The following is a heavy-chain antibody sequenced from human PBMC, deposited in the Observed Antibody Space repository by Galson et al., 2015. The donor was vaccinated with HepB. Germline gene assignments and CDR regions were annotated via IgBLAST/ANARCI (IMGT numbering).Heavy chain of an antibody. V-gene: IGHV3-74*01. D-gene: IGHD4-23*01. CDR1: GFTFSDYW. CDR3: ARDGPTWGVNSGYYYTMDV. J-gene: IGHJ6*02. CDR2: INSDGSGA. Sequence: SLRLSCAASGFTFSDYWMHWVRQAPGKGLVRVSRINSDGSGASYADSVKGRFTISRDNAKNTLYLQMNSLRAEDTAVYYCARDGPTWGVNSGYYYTMDVWGQGTTVTVSS.